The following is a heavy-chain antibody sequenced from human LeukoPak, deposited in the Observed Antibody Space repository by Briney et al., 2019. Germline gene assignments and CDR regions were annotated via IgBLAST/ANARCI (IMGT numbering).Heavy chain of an antibody. Sequence: ASVKVSCKASGCTFTSYDISWVRQATGQGLEWMGWMNPNSGNTGYAQKFQGRVTMTRNTSISTAYMELSSLRSEDTAVYYCAREAGGRLWLHDYWGQGTLVTVSS. CDR3: AREAGGRLWLHDY. J-gene: IGHJ4*02. D-gene: IGHD5-18*01. CDR1: GCTFTSYD. V-gene: IGHV1-8*01. CDR2: MNPNSGNT.